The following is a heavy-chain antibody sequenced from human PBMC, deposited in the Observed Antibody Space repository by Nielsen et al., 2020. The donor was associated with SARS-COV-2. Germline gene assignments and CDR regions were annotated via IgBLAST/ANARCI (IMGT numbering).Heavy chain of an antibody. V-gene: IGHV5-51*01. J-gene: IGHJ6*02. CDR3: ARQPHLYGDYVNYYYGMDV. D-gene: IGHD4-17*01. CDR1: GYTFTSHL. Sequence: GGSLRLSCKASGYTFTSHLLGWVRQMPGKGLEWMGNIYPGDSDTRYSPSFQGQVTISADKSISTAYLQWSSLKASDTAMYYCARQPHLYGDYVNYYYGMDVWGQGTTVTVSS. CDR2: IYPGDSDT.